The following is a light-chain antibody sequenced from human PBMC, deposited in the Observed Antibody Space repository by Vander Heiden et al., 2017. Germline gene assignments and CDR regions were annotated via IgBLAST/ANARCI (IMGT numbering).Light chain of an antibody. CDR3: QSYDSSLSGSDWV. V-gene: IGLV1-40*01. Sequence: PGQRVTISCTGSSSTIGAGYDVHWYQQLPGTAPKLLIYGTSNRPTGVPDLFSGSKSGTSASLAITGLQAEDEADDYCQSYDSSLSGSDWVFGGGTKLTVL. J-gene: IGLJ3*02. CDR1: SSTIGAGYD. CDR2: GTS.